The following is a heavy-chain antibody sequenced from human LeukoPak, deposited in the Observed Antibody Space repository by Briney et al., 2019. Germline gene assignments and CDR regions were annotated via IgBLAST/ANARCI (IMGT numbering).Heavy chain of an antibody. CDR1: GGSISNYY. V-gene: IGHV4-4*07. J-gene: IGHJ5*02. D-gene: IGHD3-10*01. Sequence: SETLSLTCTVSGGSISNYYLSWIRQPAGKGLEWIGRIYSRVTTYNPSLTSRVTMSADTSRNHVSLTLNSVTAADTAVYYCARDSGTTGEVKFDPWDQGTLVTVSS. CDR2: IYSRVT. CDR3: ARDSGTTGEVKFDP.